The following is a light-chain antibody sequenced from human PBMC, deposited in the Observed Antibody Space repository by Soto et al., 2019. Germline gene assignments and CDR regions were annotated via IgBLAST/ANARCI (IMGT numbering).Light chain of an antibody. CDR1: SSDVGAYNY. V-gene: IGLV2-14*03. J-gene: IGLJ3*02. CDR3: SSYTSSRTRV. Sequence: QSALTRPASVSGSPGQSITISCTGTSSDVGAYNYVAWYQHHPGKAPKLIIYDVYNRPSGVSNRFSASKSHNTASLTISGLQAEDEADYYCSSYTSSRTRVFGGGTKLTVL. CDR2: DVY.